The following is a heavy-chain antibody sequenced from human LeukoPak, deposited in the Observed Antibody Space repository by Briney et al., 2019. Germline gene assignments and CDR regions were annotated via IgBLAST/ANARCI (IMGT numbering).Heavy chain of an antibody. Sequence: ASVKVSCKASGDTFTSYYMHWVRQAPGQGREWMGWINPNSGGTNYAQKFQGRVTMTRDTSISTSYMELSRLRSDDTAVYYCAKYCSSTSCPLGAFDIWGQGTMVTVSS. CDR2: INPNSGGT. D-gene: IGHD2-2*01. V-gene: IGHV1-2*02. CDR1: GDTFTSYY. CDR3: AKYCSSTSCPLGAFDI. J-gene: IGHJ3*02.